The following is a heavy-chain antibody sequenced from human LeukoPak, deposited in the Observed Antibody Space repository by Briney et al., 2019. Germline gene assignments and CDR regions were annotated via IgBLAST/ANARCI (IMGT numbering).Heavy chain of an antibody. CDR2: ITTGGPNT. CDR3: VKGGGLWVSAHRGDS. CDR1: GFTFSSYT. V-gene: IGHV3-23*01. Sequence: PGGSLRLSCTASGFTFSSYTMSWVRQAPGKGLKWVSTITTGGPNTYYADSVKGRFTVSRDDSKNTLYLQMNSLRAEDTAVYYCVKGGGLWVSAHRGDSWGRGTLVTVSS. J-gene: IGHJ4*02. D-gene: IGHD3-16*01.